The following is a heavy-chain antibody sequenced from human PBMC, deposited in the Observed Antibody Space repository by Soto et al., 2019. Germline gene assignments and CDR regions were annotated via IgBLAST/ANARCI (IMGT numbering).Heavy chain of an antibody. D-gene: IGHD1-1*01. Sequence: LRLSCAASGFTFNNYAVNWVRQAPGKGLEWVSGISWSAGRTYYADSVKGRFTISRDNSKDTLYLQMNSLRVEDTAVYYCAKGPVQLWPFDYWGQGTLVTVSS. V-gene: IGHV3-23*01. J-gene: IGHJ4*02. CDR2: ISWSAGRT. CDR3: AKGPVQLWPFDY. CDR1: GFTFNNYA.